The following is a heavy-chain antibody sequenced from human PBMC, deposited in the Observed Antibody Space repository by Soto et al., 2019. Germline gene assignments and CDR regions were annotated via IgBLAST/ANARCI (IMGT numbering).Heavy chain of an antibody. D-gene: IGHD3-3*01. J-gene: IGHJ6*02. CDR1: VFTFISYA. Sequence: GGSLRLSCAASVFTFISYAMHWVRQAPGKGLEWVAVISYDGSNKYYADSVKGRFTISRDNSKNTLYLQMNSLRAEDTAVYYCARDPPPRAYYDFWSGFDSNYYYYGMDVWGQGTTVTVSS. CDR2: ISYDGSNK. V-gene: IGHV3-30-3*01. CDR3: ARDPPPRAYYDFWSGFDSNYYYYGMDV.